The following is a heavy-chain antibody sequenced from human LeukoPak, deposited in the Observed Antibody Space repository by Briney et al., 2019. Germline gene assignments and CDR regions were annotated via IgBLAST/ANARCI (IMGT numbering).Heavy chain of an antibody. Sequence: SETLSLTCTVSGGSISSYYWSWIRQPAGKGLEWIGRIYTSGSTNYNPSLKSRVTMSVDTSKNQFSLKLSSVTAADTAVYYCARQDYDSSGYYSLNYFDYWGQGTLVTVSS. CDR1: GGSISSYY. V-gene: IGHV4-4*07. J-gene: IGHJ4*02. CDR3: ARQDYDSSGYYSLNYFDY. CDR2: IYTSGST. D-gene: IGHD3-22*01.